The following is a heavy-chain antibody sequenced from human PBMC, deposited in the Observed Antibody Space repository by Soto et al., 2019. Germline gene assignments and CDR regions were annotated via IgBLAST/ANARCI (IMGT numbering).Heavy chain of an antibody. V-gene: IGHV5-51*01. D-gene: IGHD2-21*02. J-gene: IGHJ6*02. Sequence: PGESLKISCKGSGYSFTSYWIGWVRQMPGKGLEWMGIIYPGDSDTRYSPSFQGQVTISADMSISTAYLQWSSLKASDTAIYYCARRHYCRGDCTINPDYYCWMDVRGQGTTVTVSS. CDR3: ARRHYCRGDCTINPDYYCWMDV. CDR2: IYPGDSDT. CDR1: GYSFTSYW.